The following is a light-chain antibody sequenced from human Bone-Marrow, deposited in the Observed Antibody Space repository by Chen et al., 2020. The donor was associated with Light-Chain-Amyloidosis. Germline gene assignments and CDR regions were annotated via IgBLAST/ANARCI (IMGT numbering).Light chain of an antibody. J-gene: IGLJ1*01. V-gene: IGLV2-14*01. CDR3: SSYTITNTLV. Sequence: QSALTQSASVSGSPGQSITISCTGTSSDVGGDNHVSWYQQHPDNAPKLMIYEVTNRPSWVPDRFSGSKSDNTASLTISGLQTEEEADYFCSSYTITNTLVFGSGTRVTVL. CDR2: EVT. CDR1: SSDVGGDNH.